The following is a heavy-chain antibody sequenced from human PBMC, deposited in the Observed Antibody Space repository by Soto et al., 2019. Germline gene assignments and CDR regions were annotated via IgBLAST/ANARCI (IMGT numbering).Heavy chain of an antibody. Sequence: QVQLVQSGAEVKKPGSSVKVSCKASGGTFSSYTISWVRQAPGQGREWMGRIIPILGIANYAQKFQGRVTINADKSTSTAYVELSSLRSEDPAVYYCASGGLQYSVFNRDVWGKGTTVTVSS. CDR3: ASGGLQYSVFNRDV. V-gene: IGHV1-69*02. J-gene: IGHJ6*03. CDR2: IIPILGIA. D-gene: IGHD4-4*01. CDR1: GGTFSSYT.